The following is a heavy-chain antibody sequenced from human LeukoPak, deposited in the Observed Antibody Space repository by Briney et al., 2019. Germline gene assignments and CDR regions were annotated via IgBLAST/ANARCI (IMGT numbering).Heavy chain of an antibody. V-gene: IGHV4-34*01. CDR1: GGSFSGYY. D-gene: IGHD6-19*01. CDR2: INHSGST. CDR3: ASYSSGWYNGFDI. Sequence: SETLSLTCAVYGGSFSGYYWSWIRQPPGKGLEWIGEINHSGSTNYNPSLKSRVTIPLDTSKNQFSLWLSSVTAADTAVYYCASYSSGWYNGFDIWGQGTMVTVSS. J-gene: IGHJ3*02.